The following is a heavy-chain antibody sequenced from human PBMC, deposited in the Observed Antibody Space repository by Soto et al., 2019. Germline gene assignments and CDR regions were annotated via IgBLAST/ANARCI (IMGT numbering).Heavy chain of an antibody. CDR3: ARAGVREPGVYYYYGMDV. V-gene: IGHV3-13*05. J-gene: IGHJ6*02. CDR2: IGTAGDP. Sequence: PGGSLRLSCAASGFTFSSYDMHWVRQATGKGLEWVSAIGTAGDPYYPGSVKGRFTISRENAKNSLYLQMNSLRAGDTAVYYCARAGVREPGVYYYYGMDVWGQGTTVTVSS. CDR1: GFTFSSYD. D-gene: IGHD1-26*01.